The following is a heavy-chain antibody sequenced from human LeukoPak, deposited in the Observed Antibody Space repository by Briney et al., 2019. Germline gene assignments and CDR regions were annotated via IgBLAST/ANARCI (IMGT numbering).Heavy chain of an antibody. CDR2: ISWNSGSI. D-gene: IGHD6-19*01. CDR1: GFTFDDFA. CDR3: AKVAVAGTGGGDAFDI. V-gene: IGHV3-9*03. J-gene: IGHJ3*02. Sequence: GRSLRLSCAASGFTFDDFAMHWVRQAPGKGLEWVSSISWNSGSIGYADSVKGRFTISRDNAKNSLYLQMNSLRAEDMALYYCAKVAVAGTGGGDAFDIWGQGTMVTVSS.